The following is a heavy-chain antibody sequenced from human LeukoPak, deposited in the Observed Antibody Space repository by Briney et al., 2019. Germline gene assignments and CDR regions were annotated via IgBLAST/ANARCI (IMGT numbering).Heavy chain of an antibody. CDR3: AKEEFGAFDF. CDR2: IGGSGSGA. D-gene: IGHD3-10*01. Sequence: GGSLRLSCAASGFAFNSYIMSWVRQAPGEGLEWVSSIGGSGSGAYYSDSVRGRFTISRDNSKNMLYLQMDSLRAEDTAVYYCAKEEFGAFDFWGQGTTVIVSS. V-gene: IGHV3-23*01. J-gene: IGHJ3*01. CDR1: GFAFNSYI.